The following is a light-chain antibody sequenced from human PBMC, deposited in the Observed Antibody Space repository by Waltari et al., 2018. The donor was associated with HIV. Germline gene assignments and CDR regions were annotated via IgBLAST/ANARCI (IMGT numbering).Light chain of an antibody. CDR2: GVK. CDR1: NDDIGASNH. Sequence: QSALTQPASVSGSPGPSITITCTGTNDDIGASNHVPWCQQHTNESPKLLLFGVKTRPSAMSGRLSASKSGNTASLTIAGLQADDEADYYCASYTRSISVVFGGGTRVTV. CDR3: ASYTRSISVV. V-gene: IGLV2-14*03. J-gene: IGLJ2*01.